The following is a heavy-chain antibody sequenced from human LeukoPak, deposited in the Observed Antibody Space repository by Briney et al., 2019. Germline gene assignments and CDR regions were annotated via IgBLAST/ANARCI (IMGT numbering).Heavy chain of an antibody. CDR3: AKLGGQEVYNYYVGV. J-gene: IGHJ6*03. Sequence: PGGSLRLSCAASGFTFSSYSMNWVRQAPGEGLEWVSSIRSSSSYIYYANSVKGRFTISRDNSKNTPYLQMNSLRAEGTAVYYCAKLGGQEVYNYYVGVWGKGTTVAVSS. CDR2: IRSSSSYI. V-gene: IGHV3-21*04. D-gene: IGHD3-16*01. CDR1: GFTFSSYS.